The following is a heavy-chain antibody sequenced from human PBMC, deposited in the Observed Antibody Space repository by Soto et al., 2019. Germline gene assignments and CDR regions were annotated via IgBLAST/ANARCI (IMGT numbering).Heavy chain of an antibody. CDR2: ISGSGGST. D-gene: IGHD6-6*01. J-gene: IGHJ6*02. CDR3: AKDRGFASPARAYYYYYGMDV. V-gene: IGHV3-23*01. CDR1: GFTFSSYA. Sequence: GGSLTVSCAASGFTFSSYAMSWVRHAPGKGVEWVSAISGSGGSTYYADPVTGRFTISRDNYKNTLYLQMHSLRADDTAVYYCAKDRGFASPARAYYYYYGMDVWGQGTTVTGS.